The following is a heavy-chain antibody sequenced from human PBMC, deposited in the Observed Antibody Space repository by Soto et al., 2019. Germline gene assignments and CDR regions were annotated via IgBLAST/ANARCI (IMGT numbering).Heavy chain of an antibody. V-gene: IGHV6-1*01. CDR1: GDSVSSNSAA. CDR2: TYYRSKWYN. D-gene: IGHD1-7*01. Sequence: SQTLSLTCAISGDSVSSNSAAWNWIRQSPSRGLEWLGRTYYRSKWYNDYAVSVKSPITINPDTSKHQFSLQLNSVTPEDTSVYYCARDELWELAFDYWGQGTLVTVSS. J-gene: IGHJ4*02. CDR3: ARDELWELAFDY.